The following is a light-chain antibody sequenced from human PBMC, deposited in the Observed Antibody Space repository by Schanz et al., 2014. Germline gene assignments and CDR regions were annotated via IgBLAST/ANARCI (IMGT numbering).Light chain of an antibody. Sequence: QSALTQPPSVSGSPGQSVTISCTGTSSDVGSYNRVSWYQQPPGTAPKLMIYEVSNRPSGVPDRLSGSKSGNTASLTISGLQAEDEADYYCSSYTSSSTFVVFGGGTKLTVL. V-gene: IGLV2-18*02. J-gene: IGLJ2*01. CDR3: SSYTSSSTFVV. CDR2: EVS. CDR1: SSDVGSYNR.